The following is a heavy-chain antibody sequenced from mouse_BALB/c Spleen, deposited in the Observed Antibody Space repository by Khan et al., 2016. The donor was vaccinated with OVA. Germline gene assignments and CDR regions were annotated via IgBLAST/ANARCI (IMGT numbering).Heavy chain of an antibody. CDR1: GFTFTNYG. Sequence: QIQLVQSGPELKKPGETVQISCKVSGFTFTNYGMNWVKQAPGKGLKWMGWINTYTGEPTFADDFKGRFAFSLETSASTAYLQINSLKNEDTATDFCARDGCNGTVDCWGQGTTVTVSS. J-gene: IGHJ4*01. CDR3: ARDGCNGTVDC. V-gene: IGHV9-3-1*01. D-gene: IGHD4-1*01. CDR2: INTYTGEP.